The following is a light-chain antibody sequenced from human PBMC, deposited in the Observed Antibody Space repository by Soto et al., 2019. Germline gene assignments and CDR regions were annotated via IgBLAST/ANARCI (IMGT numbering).Light chain of an antibody. J-gene: IGKJ2*01. Sequence: DIQMTQSPSTLSASVGDRVTITCRASQSISSWLAWYQQKPGTAPKLLIYKASSLQSGVPSRFSGGGSGTDFTLTITSLQPEDFAFYYCQQSSTTLYTFGQGTKVDI. V-gene: IGKV1-5*03. CDR3: QQSSTTLYT. CDR2: KAS. CDR1: QSISSW.